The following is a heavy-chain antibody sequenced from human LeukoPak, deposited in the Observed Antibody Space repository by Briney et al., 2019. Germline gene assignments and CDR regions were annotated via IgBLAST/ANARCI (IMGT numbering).Heavy chain of an antibody. Sequence: ASVKVSCKASGGTFSSYAISWVRQAPGQGLEWMGGIIPIFGTANYAQKFQGRVTITTDESTSTAYMELSSLRSEDTAVYYCSRGGATVTTDYYMDVWGKGTTVTVSS. D-gene: IGHD4-17*01. CDR1: GGTFSSYA. CDR2: IIPIFGTA. J-gene: IGHJ6*03. CDR3: SRGGATVTTDYYMDV. V-gene: IGHV1-69*05.